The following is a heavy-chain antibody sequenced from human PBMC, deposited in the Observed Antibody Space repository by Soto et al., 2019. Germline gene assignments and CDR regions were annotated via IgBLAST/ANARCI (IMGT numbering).Heavy chain of an antibody. Sequence: EVQLLESGGGLVQPGGSLRLSCAASGFTFSSYAMSWVRQAPGKGLEWVSAISGSGGSTYYADSVKGRFTISRDNSKNTLYLQMNSLRAEDTAVYYCDYDFWSGYHRVDYWGQGTLVTVSS. CDR1: GFTFSSYA. D-gene: IGHD3-3*01. CDR3: DYDFWSGYHRVDY. J-gene: IGHJ4*02. CDR2: ISGSGGST. V-gene: IGHV3-23*01.